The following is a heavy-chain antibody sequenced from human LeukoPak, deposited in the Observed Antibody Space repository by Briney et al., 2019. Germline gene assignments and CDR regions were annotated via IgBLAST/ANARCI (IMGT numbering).Heavy chain of an antibody. CDR3: ARDFEISSG. CDR2: ISGSGGSK. J-gene: IGHJ4*02. V-gene: IGHV3-23*01. Sequence: GGSLRLSCAASGFTFSSYGMSWVRQAPGKGLEWVSAISGSGGSKYYADSVKGRFTISRDNAKNSLYLQMNSLRAEDTAVYYCARDFEISSGWGQGTLVTVSS. D-gene: IGHD6-19*01. CDR1: GFTFSSYG.